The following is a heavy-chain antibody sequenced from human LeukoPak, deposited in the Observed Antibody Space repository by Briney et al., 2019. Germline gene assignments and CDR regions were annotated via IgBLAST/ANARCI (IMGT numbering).Heavy chain of an antibody. V-gene: IGHV4-4*08. CDR3: ARGGYYYDSSGPYYFDY. D-gene: IGHD3-22*01. CDR2: IYTSGST. Sequence: SETLSLTCTVSGGSISNYYWSWIRQPPGKGLDWIGYIYTSGSTNYNPSLKSRVTMSVDTSKNQFSLKLSSVTAADTAVYYCARGGYYYDSSGPYYFDYWGQGTLVTVSS. CDR1: GGSISNYY. J-gene: IGHJ4*02.